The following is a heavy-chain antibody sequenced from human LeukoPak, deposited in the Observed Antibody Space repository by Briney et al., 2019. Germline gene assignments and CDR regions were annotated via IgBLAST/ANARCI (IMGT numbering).Heavy chain of an antibody. CDR3: ARGDFNDYGDYVDAFEI. CDR1: GFTFSSYW. J-gene: IGHJ3*02. V-gene: IGHV3-7*01. D-gene: IGHD4-17*01. Sequence: GGSLRLSCAASGFTFSSYWMSWVRQAPGKGLEWVANVKPDGSEKYCVDSVKGRFTISRDNAKKSLYLQMNSLRAEDTAVYYCARGDFNDYGDYVDAFEIWGQGTMVTVSA. CDR2: VKPDGSEK.